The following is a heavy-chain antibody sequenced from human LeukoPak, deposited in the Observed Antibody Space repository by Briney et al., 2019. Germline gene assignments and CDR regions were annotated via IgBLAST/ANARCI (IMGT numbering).Heavy chain of an antibody. V-gene: IGHV1-8*02. J-gene: IGHJ4*02. CDR3: AIGYSSSWYPSTRLKDDY. CDR2: MNPNSGNT. Sequence: GASVKVSCKASGGTFSSYAINWVRQATGQGLEWMGWMNPNSGNTGYAQKFQGRVTMTRNTSISTAYMELSSLRSEDTAVYYCAIGYSSSWYPSTRLKDDYWGQGTLVTVSS. CDR1: GGTFSSYA. D-gene: IGHD6-13*01.